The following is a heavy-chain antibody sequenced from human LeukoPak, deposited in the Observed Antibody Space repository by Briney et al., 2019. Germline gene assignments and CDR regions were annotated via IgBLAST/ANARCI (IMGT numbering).Heavy chain of an antibody. J-gene: IGHJ4*02. CDR2: IRSKAYGGTT. D-gene: IGHD3-10*01. CDR1: GFTFGDYA. V-gene: IGHV3-49*04. Sequence: GGSLRLSCTASGFTFGDYAMSWVRLAPGKGLEWVGFIRSKAYGGTTEYAASVKGRFTISRDDSKSIAYLQMNSLKTEDTAVYYCTRDVGLDSGSYLGSLFDYWGQGTLVTVSS. CDR3: TRDVGLDSGSYLGSLFDY.